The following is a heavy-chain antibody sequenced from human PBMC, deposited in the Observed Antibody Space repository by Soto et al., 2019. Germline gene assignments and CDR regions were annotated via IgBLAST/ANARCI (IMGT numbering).Heavy chain of an antibody. J-gene: IGHJ4*02. Sequence: QVHLVQSGAEVQKPGASVKVSCKGSGYGFTTYGITWVRQAPGQGLEWMAWISDHNGNTNYAQKVQGRVTVTRDTSTITAYMELRSLSYDDTAVYYCARGRYGDYWGQGALVTVSS. CDR1: GYGFTTYG. CDR2: ISDHNGNT. V-gene: IGHV1-18*01. CDR3: ARGRYGDY. D-gene: IGHD1-1*01.